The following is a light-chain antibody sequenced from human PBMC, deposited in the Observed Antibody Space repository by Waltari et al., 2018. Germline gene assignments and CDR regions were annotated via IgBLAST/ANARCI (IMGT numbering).Light chain of an antibody. CDR2: DGS. Sequence: EVVLTQSPATLALSPADTATLSCRASQNIGNNLAWYQQKPGQAPRLLMNDGSNRATGVPARFSGSGSGTDFTLTISSLEPEDFGVYYCQNRRNWPLLTFGGGTKVEIK. J-gene: IGKJ4*01. CDR1: QNIGNN. CDR3: QNRRNWPLLT. V-gene: IGKV3-11*01.